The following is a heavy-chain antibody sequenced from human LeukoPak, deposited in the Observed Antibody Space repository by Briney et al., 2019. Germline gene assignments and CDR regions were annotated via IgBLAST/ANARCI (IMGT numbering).Heavy chain of an antibody. J-gene: IGHJ5*02. CDR2: ISGSGGST. Sequence: GGSLRLSCAASGFTFSSYAMSWVRQAPGKGLEWVSGISGSGGSTYYADSVKGRFTISRDNSKNTLYLQMNSLRAEDTAVYYCAKDGTYRAVAGMISWFDPWGQGTLVTVSS. D-gene: IGHD6-19*01. CDR3: AKDGTYRAVAGMISWFDP. CDR1: GFTFSSYA. V-gene: IGHV3-23*01.